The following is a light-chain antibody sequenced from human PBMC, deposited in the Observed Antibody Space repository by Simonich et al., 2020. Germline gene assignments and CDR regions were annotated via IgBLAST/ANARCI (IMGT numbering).Light chain of an antibody. CDR1: SSDVGSYNL. J-gene: IGLJ1*01. CDR2: EGS. CDR3: SSYTSSSTYV. V-gene: IGLV2-14*02. Sequence: QSALTQPASVSGSPGQSITISCTGTSSDVGSYNLVSWYQQHPGKAPKLMIYEGSKRPSVVSNRFSGSKSGNTASLTISGLQAEDEADYYCSSYTSSSTYVFGTGTKVTVL.